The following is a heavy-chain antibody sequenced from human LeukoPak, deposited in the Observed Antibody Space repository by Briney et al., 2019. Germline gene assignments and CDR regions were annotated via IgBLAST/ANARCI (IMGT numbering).Heavy chain of an antibody. Sequence: PGRSLRLSCAASGFSFSTYGMHWVRQAPGKGLEWVAVIWYDGSNKYYGDSVNGRFTISRDNSKNTLYLLMNSLRAEDTAVYYCARASGPFDFWGQGTTVTVSS. CDR1: GFSFSTYG. J-gene: IGHJ3*01. CDR3: ARASGPFDF. D-gene: IGHD3-10*01. CDR2: IWYDGSNK. V-gene: IGHV3-33*01.